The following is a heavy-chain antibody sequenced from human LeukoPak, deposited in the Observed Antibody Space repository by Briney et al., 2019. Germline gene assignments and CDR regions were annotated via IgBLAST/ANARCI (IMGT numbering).Heavy chain of an antibody. CDR3: ASGSSGYPDS. CDR2: LHIRETV. V-gene: IGHV4-4*07. D-gene: IGHD3-22*01. CDR1: GGSMSSYY. J-gene: IGHJ4*02. Sequence: SETLSLTCSVSGGSMSSYYGSWIRQSAGEGLEGIGRLHIRETVNYNRSLKSRVNMSIDTSKNQFYLKLRSVTAAYTAVYYCASGSSGYPDSWGQGTLVTVSS.